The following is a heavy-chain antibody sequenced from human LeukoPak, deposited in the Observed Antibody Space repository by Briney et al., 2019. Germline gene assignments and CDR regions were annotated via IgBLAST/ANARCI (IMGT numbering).Heavy chain of an antibody. D-gene: IGHD6-19*01. CDR2: ISSTSAYI. J-gene: IGHJ5*01. CDR3: ARVAVAGPTGWFDS. Sequence: GGSLRLSCAASGFSLRSYTVTWVRQAPGKGLEWVSSISSTSAYIYCAEAVKGRFSISRDNVDNVVHLQMSSLRNEGTAFYYCARVAVAGPTGWFDSWGQGTLVTVSS. CDR1: GFSLRSYT. V-gene: IGHV3-21*01.